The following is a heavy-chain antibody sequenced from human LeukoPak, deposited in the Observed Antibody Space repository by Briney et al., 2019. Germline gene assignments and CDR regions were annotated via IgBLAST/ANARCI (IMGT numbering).Heavy chain of an antibody. CDR3: ARGHYDVLAASYKWTPDY. V-gene: IGHV3-21*01. Sequence: KPGGSLRLSCAASGFTFNTFNMNWVRQAPGEGLEWVSSITSGGDYIYYADSVKGRFTTSRDNATNSLSLQLNSLRVEDTAVYYCARGHYDVLAASYKWTPDYWGQGTLVTVSS. D-gene: IGHD3-9*01. CDR1: GFTFNTFN. CDR2: ITSGGDYI. J-gene: IGHJ4*02.